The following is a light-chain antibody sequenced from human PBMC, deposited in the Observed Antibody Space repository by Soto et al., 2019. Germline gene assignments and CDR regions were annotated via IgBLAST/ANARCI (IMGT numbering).Light chain of an antibody. V-gene: IGLV4-60*03. CDR1: SGHSRYS. CDR3: ETWGSDVHVV. J-gene: IGLJ2*01. Sequence: QSVLTQSSAASASLGSSVKLTCTLSSGHSRYSIAWHQQQPGKAPRYLMKLEGSGSYNKGSGVPDRFSGSSSGADRYLTISNLQSEDEADCYCETWGSDVHVVFGGVTQLTVL. CDR2: LEGSGSY.